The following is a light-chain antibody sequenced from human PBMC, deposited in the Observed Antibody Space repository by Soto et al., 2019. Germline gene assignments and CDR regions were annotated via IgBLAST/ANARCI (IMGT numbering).Light chain of an antibody. Sequence: EIVMTQSPGTLSVSPGERATLFCRASQSISGALAWYQQKPGQAPRLLIYDASSRATGIPDRFSGGGSGTDFTLTISSLEPEDFAVYYCQQRSNWPPLTFGGGTKVDI. CDR3: QQRSNWPPLT. V-gene: IGKV3-11*01. CDR2: DAS. CDR1: QSISGA. J-gene: IGKJ4*01.